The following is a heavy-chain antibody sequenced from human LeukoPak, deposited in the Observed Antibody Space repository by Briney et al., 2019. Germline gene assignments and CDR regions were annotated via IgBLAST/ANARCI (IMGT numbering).Heavy chain of an antibody. J-gene: IGHJ4*02. D-gene: IGHD4-17*01. CDR2: ISGSGTSI. CDR3: ARWSRHGDYDVSFDY. Sequence: GGSLRLSCAASGFTFSSYEMNWVRQAPGKGLEWVSYISGSGTSIYDADSVKGRFTISRDNAKNSLYLQMNSLRAEDTAVYYCARWSRHGDYDVSFDYWGQGTLVTVSS. CDR1: GFTFSSYE. V-gene: IGHV3-48*03.